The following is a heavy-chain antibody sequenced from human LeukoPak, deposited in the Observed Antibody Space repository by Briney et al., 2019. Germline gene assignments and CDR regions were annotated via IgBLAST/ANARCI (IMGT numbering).Heavy chain of an antibody. D-gene: IGHD5-18*01. J-gene: IGHJ4*02. CDR3: ARGKGYGHPNDY. CDR2: IIPILGIA. CDR1: GGTFSSYA. Sequence: ASVKVSCKASGGTFSSYAISWVRQAPGQGLEWMGRIIPILGIANYAQKFQGRATITADKSTSTAYMELSRLRSDDTAVYYCARGKGYGHPNDYWGQGTLVTVSS. V-gene: IGHV1-69*04.